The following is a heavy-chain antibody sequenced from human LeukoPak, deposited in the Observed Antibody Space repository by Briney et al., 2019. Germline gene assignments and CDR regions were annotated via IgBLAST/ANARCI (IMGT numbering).Heavy chain of an antibody. CDR2: IIPIFGTA. CDR1: GGTFNSFA. CDR3: ARDWALYCSSTSCYTSGHRWFDP. V-gene: IGHV1-69*13. D-gene: IGHD2-2*02. J-gene: IGHJ5*02. Sequence: GASVKVSCKASGGTFNSFAISWVRQAPGQGLEWMGGIIPIFGTANYAQKFQGRVTITADESTSTAYMELSSLRSEDTAVYYCARDWALYCSSTSCYTSGHRWFDPWGQGTLVTVSS.